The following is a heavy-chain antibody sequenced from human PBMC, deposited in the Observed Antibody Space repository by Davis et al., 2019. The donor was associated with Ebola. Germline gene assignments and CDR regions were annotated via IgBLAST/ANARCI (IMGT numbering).Heavy chain of an antibody. CDR1: GFTFNNYG. J-gene: IGHJ6*02. Sequence: GESLKISCAASGFTFNNYGMHWVRQAPGKGLEWMAVIWYDGGNKYYADSVKGRFTISRDNAKNSLYLQMNSLRAEDTAVYYCARAQRDYYDSSGYSYYYYYGMDVWGQGTTVTVSS. CDR2: IWYDGGNK. D-gene: IGHD3-22*01. V-gene: IGHV3-33*01. CDR3: ARAQRDYYDSSGYSYYYYYGMDV.